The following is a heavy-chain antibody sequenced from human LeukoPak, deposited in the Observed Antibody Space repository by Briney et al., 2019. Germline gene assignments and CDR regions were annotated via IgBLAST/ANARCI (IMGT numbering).Heavy chain of an antibody. J-gene: IGHJ4*02. V-gene: IGHV3-9*01. D-gene: IGHD3-3*01. CDR1: GFTFDNYA. CDR2: ISWNSGYI. CDR3: AKVRGTFCSGYFFDY. Sequence: SLGLSCAASGFTFDNYAMHWVRQAPGKGLEWLSIISWNSGYIGYADSVKGRFTISRDNAKKSLDLQMNSLRAEGTAFYYCAKVRGTFCSGYFFDYWGQGTLVTVSS.